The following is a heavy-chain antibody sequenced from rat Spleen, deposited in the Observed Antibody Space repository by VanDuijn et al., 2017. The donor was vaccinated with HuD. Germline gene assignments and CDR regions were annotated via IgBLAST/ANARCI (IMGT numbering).Heavy chain of an antibody. CDR1: GFTFSNYD. CDR2: INFDGSGT. J-gene: IGHJ2*01. V-gene: IGHV5-25*01. Sequence: EVQLVESGGGLVQPGRSMKLSCAASGFTFSNYDMAWVRQAPTKGLEWVASINFDGSGTHYRDSVKGRFTISRDNAKSTLYLQMDSLRSEDTATYYCARSVFDYWGQGVMVTVSS. CDR3: ARSVFDY.